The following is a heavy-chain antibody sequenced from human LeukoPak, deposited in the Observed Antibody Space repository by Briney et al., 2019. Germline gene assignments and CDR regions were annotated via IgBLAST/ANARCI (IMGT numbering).Heavy chain of an antibody. CDR2: IRYDGSDK. CDR3: AKDPDYYGSGSGDY. V-gene: IGHV3-30*02. J-gene: IGHJ4*02. D-gene: IGHD3-10*01. Sequence: GGSLRLSCAASGFTFSSYGMHWVRQAPGKGLEWVAFIRYDGSDKYYADSVKGRFTISRDNSKNTLYLQMNSLRAEDTAVYYCAKDPDYYGSGSGDYWGQGTLVTVSS. CDR1: GFTFSSYG.